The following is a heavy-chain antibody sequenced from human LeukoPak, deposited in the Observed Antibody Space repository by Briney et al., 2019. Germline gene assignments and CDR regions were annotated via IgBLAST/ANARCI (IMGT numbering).Heavy chain of an antibody. CDR2: IGGSGDKT. Sequence: GGSLRLACAASGFTFNRNAISWVGQAAGKGREWVSTIGGSGDKTFYADSVKGRFTISRDNSKNMLHLQMSSLTGEDTALYYCARRGDASSGWGDHDYWGQGALVSVSS. CDR1: GFTFNRNA. D-gene: IGHD6-19*01. CDR3: ARRGDASSGWGDHDY. V-gene: IGHV3-23*01. J-gene: IGHJ4*02.